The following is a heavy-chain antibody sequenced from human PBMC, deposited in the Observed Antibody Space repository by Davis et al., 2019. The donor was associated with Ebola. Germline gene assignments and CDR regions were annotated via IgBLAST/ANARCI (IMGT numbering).Heavy chain of an antibody. J-gene: IGHJ4*01. Sequence: MPGGSLRLSCAVYDGSLSGYYWSWIRQPPGKGLEWIGEINHSGSTNYNPSLKSRVAISVDTSKNQFSLNLNSLTAADTAVYYCARSVSGGRASDYWGHGTLVTVSS. CDR3: ARSVSGGRASDY. CDR2: INHSGST. D-gene: IGHD2-15*01. CDR1: DGSLSGYY. V-gene: IGHV4-34*01.